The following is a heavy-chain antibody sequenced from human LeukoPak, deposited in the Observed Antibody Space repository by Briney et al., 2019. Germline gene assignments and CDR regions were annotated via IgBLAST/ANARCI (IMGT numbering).Heavy chain of an antibody. CDR1: GGSISSGDYY. Sequence: SETLSLTCTVSGGSISSGDYYWSWIRQPPGKGLEWIASNLYSVKSYYNPSFNSRVTISVDTSNNRLSLRLTSVNAADTAVYYCARLRDARWLLEYWGQGTLVTVSS. D-gene: IGHD4-23*01. V-gene: IGHV4-39*01. J-gene: IGHJ4*02. CDR2: NLYSVKS. CDR3: ARLRDARWLLEY.